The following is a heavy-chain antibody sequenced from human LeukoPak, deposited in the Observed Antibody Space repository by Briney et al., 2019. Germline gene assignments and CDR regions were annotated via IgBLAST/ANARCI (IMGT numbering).Heavy chain of an antibody. D-gene: IGHD3-22*01. CDR1: GYTFSVYW. Sequence: ASVKVSCKACGYTFSVYWIHWVRLAPGQGPEWMGWINPNSGGTNFAQKFQGRLTMTRDTSISTVYMELSSLNSDDTAVYYCARGVLLQDRGAFDIWGQGTMVTVSS. CDR2: INPNSGGT. V-gene: IGHV1-2*02. CDR3: ARGVLLQDRGAFDI. J-gene: IGHJ3*02.